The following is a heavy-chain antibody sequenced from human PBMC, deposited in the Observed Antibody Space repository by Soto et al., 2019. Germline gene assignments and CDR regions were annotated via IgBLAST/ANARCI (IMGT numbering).Heavy chain of an antibody. CDR3: AKNLIGYSSDGKGDNS. Sequence: PGGSLSLSCAGSGFTFSSYAMSWVRQAPGKGLEWVSSITASGGSAYYADSVRGGFTIPRENSKNTLSLQMSARRAEDRALYSWAKNLIGYSSDGKGDNSWGKGTLVTVSS. V-gene: IGHV3-23*01. CDR1: GFTFSSYA. D-gene: IGHD6-19*01. CDR2: ITASGGSA. J-gene: IGHJ4*02.